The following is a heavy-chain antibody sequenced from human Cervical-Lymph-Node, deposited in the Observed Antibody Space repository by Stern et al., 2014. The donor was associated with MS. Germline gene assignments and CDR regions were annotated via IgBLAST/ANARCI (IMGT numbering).Heavy chain of an antibody. D-gene: IGHD6-13*01. CDR1: GYSFPRYG. Sequence: QVQLGQSGAEVKKPGASVKVSCRTSGYSFPRYGITWVRQAPGQGLEWMGWISAYNGNTNHAQKLQGRVTMTTDTSTSTAYMDLTSLTSDDTAVYYCARVPGIAATGIDYWGQGTLVTVSS. J-gene: IGHJ4*02. CDR2: ISAYNGNT. V-gene: IGHV1-18*01. CDR3: ARVPGIAATGIDY.